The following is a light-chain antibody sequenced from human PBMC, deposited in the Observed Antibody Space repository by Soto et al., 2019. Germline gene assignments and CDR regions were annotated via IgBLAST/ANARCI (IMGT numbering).Light chain of an antibody. CDR3: AAWDDNLNGPL. Sequence: QSVLPQPPSLSGTPGQRVTISCSGSNSNIGRYSVNLYQHFPGTAPKILIYSDDERPSGVTDRFSGSKSGTSASLAISGPQSEDEAEYYCAAWDDNLNGPLFGGGTKLTVL. J-gene: IGLJ3*02. V-gene: IGLV1-44*01. CDR2: SDD. CDR1: NSNIGRYS.